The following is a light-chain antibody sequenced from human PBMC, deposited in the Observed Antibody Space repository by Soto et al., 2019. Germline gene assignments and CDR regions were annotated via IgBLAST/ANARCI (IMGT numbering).Light chain of an antibody. V-gene: IGLV2-14*01. Sequence: QSALTQPASVSGSPGQSITISCTGTSSDIGRYNYVSWYQQFPGKAPKLMIYDVTNRPSGVSNRFSASKSGNTASLTISGLQAEDEADYYCSSYTSGNTRVFGGGTKVTVL. J-gene: IGLJ2*01. CDR1: SSDIGRYNY. CDR3: SSYTSGNTRV. CDR2: DVT.